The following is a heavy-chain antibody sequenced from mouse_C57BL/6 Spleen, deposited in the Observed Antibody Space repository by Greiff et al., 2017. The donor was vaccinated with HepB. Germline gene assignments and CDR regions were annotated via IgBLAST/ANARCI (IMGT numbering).Heavy chain of an antibody. CDR3: VKSGYPYDFDY. V-gene: IGHV7-4*01. CDR2: IRNKANGYTK. Sequence: EVNVVDSGGGLVQPGASLRLSCAASGFTFTDYYMSWVRQPPGKAHEWLALIRNKANGYTKEYTASVKGRFTISRDNSQNILYLQMNTLRAEDSATYYCVKSGYPYDFDYWGKGTTLTVSS. D-gene: IGHD2-2*01. CDR1: GFTFTDYY. J-gene: IGHJ2*01.